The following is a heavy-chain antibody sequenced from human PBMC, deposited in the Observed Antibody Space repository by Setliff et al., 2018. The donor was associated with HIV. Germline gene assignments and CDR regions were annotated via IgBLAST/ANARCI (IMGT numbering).Heavy chain of an antibody. CDR1: GYYFNIDY. CDR3: ARVGAWGYSGYEDFGGGLDY. CDR2: VSPFDDGT. D-gene: IGHD5-12*01. Sequence: ASVKVSCKTFGYYFNIDYMHWVRQAPGQGLEWMAMVSPFDDGTNYAQKFQGRVTMTRDTFTSTVYMELLSLRSEDTAVYYCARVGAWGYSGYEDFGGGLDYWGQGTLVTVSS. J-gene: IGHJ4*02. V-gene: IGHV1-46*02.